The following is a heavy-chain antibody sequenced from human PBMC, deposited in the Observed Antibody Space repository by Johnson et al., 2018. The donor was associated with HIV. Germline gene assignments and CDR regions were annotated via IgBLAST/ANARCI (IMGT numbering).Heavy chain of an antibody. CDR1: GFTFSSYG. CDR2: IRYDGSNK. V-gene: IGHV3-30*02. CDR3: AKVYNWNSLKGAFDI. J-gene: IGHJ3*02. Sequence: QMQLVESGGGVVQPGRSLRLSCAASGFTFSSYGMHWVRQAPGKGLEWVAFIRYDGSNKYYADSVKGRFTISRDNSKNTLYLQMNSLRAEDTAVYYCAKVYNWNSLKGAFDIWGQGTMVTVSS. D-gene: IGHD1-7*01.